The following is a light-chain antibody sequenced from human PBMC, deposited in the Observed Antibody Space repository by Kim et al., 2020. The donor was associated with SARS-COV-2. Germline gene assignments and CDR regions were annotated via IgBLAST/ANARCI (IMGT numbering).Light chain of an antibody. V-gene: IGLV3-21*01. CDR2: YDS. J-gene: IGLJ1*01. CDR3: QVWDTDTDDYV. CDR1: NIGGHS. Sequence: SYELTQPHSVSVAPGQTARITCGGNNIGGHSVHWYQQKPGQAPVMVIYYDSDRPSGIPERFAGSKAATTATLTISRVEAGDEADYYCQVWDTDTDDYVFG.